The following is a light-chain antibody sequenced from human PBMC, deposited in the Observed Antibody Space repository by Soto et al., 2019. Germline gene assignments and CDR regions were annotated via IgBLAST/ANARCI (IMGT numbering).Light chain of an antibody. V-gene: IGKV3-15*01. CDR1: QSVGSN. Sequence: EIVMTQSPATLSVSPGERATLSCRASQSVGSNLAWYQQKPGQAPRMLMYGASRSTGIPARFSGSGSGTEFTLTINSLQSEDFAVYYCQKYNNWPLTFGGGTKVEIK. CDR2: GAS. J-gene: IGKJ4*01. CDR3: QKYNNWPLT.